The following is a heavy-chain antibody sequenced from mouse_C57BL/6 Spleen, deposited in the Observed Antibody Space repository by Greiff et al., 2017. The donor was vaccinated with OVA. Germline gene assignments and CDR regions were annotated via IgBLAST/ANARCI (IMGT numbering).Heavy chain of an antibody. CDR1: GYTFTSYW. Sequence: QVQLQQPGAELVRPGPSVKLSCKASGYTFTSYWMHWVKQRPGQGLEWIGVIDPSDSYTNYNQKFKGKATLTVDTSSSTAYMQLSSLTSEDSAVYYCARRGYYWYFDVWGTGTTVTVSS. J-gene: IGHJ1*03. CDR2: IDPSDSYT. D-gene: IGHD2-2*01. CDR3: ARRGYYWYFDV. V-gene: IGHV1-59*01.